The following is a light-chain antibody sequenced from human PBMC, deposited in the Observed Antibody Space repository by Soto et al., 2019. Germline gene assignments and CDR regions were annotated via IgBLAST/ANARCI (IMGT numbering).Light chain of an antibody. V-gene: IGLV2-8*01. CDR2: DVS. J-gene: IGLJ1*01. CDR1: SSDVSGYNH. CDR3: ASYAGSNNSV. Sequence: QSALTQPPSASGSPGQSVTISCTGTSSDVSGYNHVSWYQQNPGKAPKLMIYDVSKRPSGVPDRFSGSKSGNTASLTISGLQAEDEADYYCASYAGSNNSVFGTGTKLTVL.